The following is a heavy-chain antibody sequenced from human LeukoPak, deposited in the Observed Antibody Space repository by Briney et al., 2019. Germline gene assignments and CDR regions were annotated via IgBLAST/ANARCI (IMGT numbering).Heavy chain of an antibody. Sequence: SQTLSLTCAISGDSVSNNSTTWNWIRQSPSRGLEWLGRTYYRSEWYNDYAVSVKSRITINPDTSKNQFSLQLNSVTPEDTAVYSCAKTENNWSYGMDVWGQGTTVTVSS. J-gene: IGHJ6*02. CDR3: AKTENNWSYGMDV. V-gene: IGHV6-1*01. D-gene: IGHD1-20*01. CDR2: TYYRSEWYN. CDR1: GDSVSNNSTT.